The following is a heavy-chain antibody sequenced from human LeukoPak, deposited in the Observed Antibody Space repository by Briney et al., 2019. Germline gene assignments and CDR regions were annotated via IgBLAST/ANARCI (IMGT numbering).Heavy chain of an antibody. D-gene: IGHD2-21*01. CDR1: GFTFNNYA. V-gene: IGHV3-64*01. J-gene: IGHJ4*02. CDR3: ARRFASIEFFSDY. Sequence: GGSLRLSCAASGFTFNNYAMHWVRQAPGKGLEYVSGISSNGVATYYANSVKGRFTISRDNSKNTLYLQMASLRAEDMAVYYCARRFASIEFFSDYWGQGALVTVSS. CDR2: ISSNGVAT.